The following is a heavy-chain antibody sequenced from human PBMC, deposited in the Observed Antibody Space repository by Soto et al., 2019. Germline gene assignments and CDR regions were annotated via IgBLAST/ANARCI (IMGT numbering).Heavy chain of an antibody. CDR2: IIPIFGTA. Sequence: SVKVSCKASGGTFSSYAISWVRQAPGQGLEWMGGIIPIFGTANYAQKFQGRGTITADESTSTAYMELSSLKSEDTAVYYCARVNDDFWSVYTFYYYYYGMDVWGPGTTVTVSS. CDR1: GGTFSSYA. D-gene: IGHD3-3*01. CDR3: ARVNDDFWSVYTFYYYYYGMDV. V-gene: IGHV1-69*13. J-gene: IGHJ6*02.